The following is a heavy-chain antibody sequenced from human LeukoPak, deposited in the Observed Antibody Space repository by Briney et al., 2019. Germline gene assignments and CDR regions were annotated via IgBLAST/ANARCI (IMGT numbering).Heavy chain of an antibody. D-gene: IGHD3-9*01. V-gene: IGHV1-18*01. CDR3: ARDSGNYDILTGRQFDP. J-gene: IGHJ5*02. CDR1: GYTFTSYG. CDR2: ISAYNGNT. Sequence: GASVKVSCRASGYTFTSYGISWVRQAPGQGLEWMGWISAYNGNTNYAQKLQGRVTMTTDTSTSTAYMELRSLRSDDTAVYYCARDSGNYDILTGRQFDPWGQGTLVTVSS.